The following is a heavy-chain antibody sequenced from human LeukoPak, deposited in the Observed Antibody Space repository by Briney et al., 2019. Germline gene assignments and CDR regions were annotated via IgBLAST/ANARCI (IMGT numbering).Heavy chain of an antibody. CDR1: GGSISSDY. CDR2: ISYSGST. Sequence: SETLSLTCIVSGGSISSDYWSWIRQPPGKGLEWIGHISYSGSTNYNPSLKSRVTISVDTSKNQFSLKLSSVTAADTAVYYCARGGSGYALNWFDPWGQGTLVTVSS. J-gene: IGHJ5*02. D-gene: IGHD5-12*01. V-gene: IGHV4-59*01. CDR3: ARGGSGYALNWFDP.